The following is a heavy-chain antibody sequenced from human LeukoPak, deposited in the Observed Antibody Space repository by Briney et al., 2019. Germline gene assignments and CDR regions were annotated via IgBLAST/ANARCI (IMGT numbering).Heavy chain of an antibody. D-gene: IGHD3-22*01. J-gene: IGHJ4*02. CDR2: IYTSGST. V-gene: IGHV4-4*07. CDR3: ARDAYYYDGSGYYVVDY. CDR1: GGSISSYY. Sequence: PSETLSLTCTVSGGSISSYYWSWTRQPAGKGLEWIGRIYTSGSTYYNPSLKSRVTMSVDTSKNQFSLKLTSVTDADTAVYYCARDAYYYDGSGYYVVDYWGQGTLVTVSS.